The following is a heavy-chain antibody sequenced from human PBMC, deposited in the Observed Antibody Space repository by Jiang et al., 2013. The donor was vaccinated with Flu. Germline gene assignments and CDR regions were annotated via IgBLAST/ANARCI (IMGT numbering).Heavy chain of an antibody. CDR2: IWYDGSNK. J-gene: IGHJ4*02. CDR1: GFTFSSYG. Sequence: VVQPGRSLRLSCAASGFTFSSYGMHWVRQAPGKGLEWVAVIWYDGSNKYYADSVKGRFTISRDNSKNTLYLQMNSLRAEDTAVYYCARDARRYYYGSGSYYNYWGQGTLVTVSS. V-gene: IGHV3-33*01. CDR3: ARDARRYYYGSGSYYNY. D-gene: IGHD3-10*01.